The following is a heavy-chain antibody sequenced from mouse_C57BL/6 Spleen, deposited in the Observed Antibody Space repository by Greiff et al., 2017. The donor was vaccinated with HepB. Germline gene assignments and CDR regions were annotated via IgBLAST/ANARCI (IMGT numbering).Heavy chain of an antibody. D-gene: IGHD3-3*01. CDR2: INPYNGGT. Sequence: EVQLQQSGPVLVKPGASVKMSCKASGYTFTDYYMNWVKQSHGKSLEWIGVINPYNGGTSYNQKFKGKATLTVDKSSSTAYMELNSLTSEDSAVYYCARRADYYFDYWGQGTTLTVSS. CDR3: ARRADYYFDY. V-gene: IGHV1-19*01. J-gene: IGHJ2*01. CDR1: GYTFTDYY.